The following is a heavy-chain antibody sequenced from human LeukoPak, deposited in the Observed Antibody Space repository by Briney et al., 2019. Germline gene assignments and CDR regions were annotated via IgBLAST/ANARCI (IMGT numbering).Heavy chain of an antibody. CDR3: AGRILRQLGYFQH. Sequence: SETLSLTCAVYGGSFSGYYWSWIRQPPGKGLEWIGEINHSGSTNYNPSLKSRVTISVDTSKNQFSLKLSSVTAADTAVYYCAGRILRQLGYFQHWGQGTLVTVSS. D-gene: IGHD6-13*01. CDR2: INHSGST. V-gene: IGHV4-34*01. J-gene: IGHJ1*01. CDR1: GGSFSGYY.